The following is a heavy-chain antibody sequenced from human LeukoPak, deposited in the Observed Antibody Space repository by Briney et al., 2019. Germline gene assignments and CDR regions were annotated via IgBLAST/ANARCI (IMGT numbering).Heavy chain of an antibody. CDR3: ARSTMGARRTYDY. J-gene: IGHJ4*02. CDR1: KDTFTIYD. Sequence: APVKVSCKPSKDTFTIYDVNWVRQATGLGLEGRGWMNPNSGRTGYAQKFQGRVTMTMNSSISTAYMELTSLTSEDTAVYYCARSTMGARRTYDYWGQGTLVTVSS. D-gene: IGHD1-26*01. V-gene: IGHV1-8*01. CDR2: MNPNSGRT.